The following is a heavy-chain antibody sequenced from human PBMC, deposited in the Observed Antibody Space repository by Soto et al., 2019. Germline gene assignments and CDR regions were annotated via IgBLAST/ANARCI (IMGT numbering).Heavy chain of an antibody. Sequence: QVQLVQSGAAVKKPGSSVKVSCKASGGTFSSYAISWVRQAPGQGLEWMGGIIPIFGTANYAQKFQGRVTITADESTSTPYMELSSLRSEDTAVYYCARGGYSSGWYDPCRFDPWGQGTLVTVSS. J-gene: IGHJ5*02. V-gene: IGHV1-69*12. CDR3: ARGGYSSGWYDPCRFDP. CDR1: GGTFSSYA. D-gene: IGHD6-19*01. CDR2: IIPIFGTA.